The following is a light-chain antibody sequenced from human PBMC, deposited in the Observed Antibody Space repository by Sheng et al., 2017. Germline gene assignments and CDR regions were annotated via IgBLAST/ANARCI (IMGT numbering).Light chain of an antibody. J-gene: IGKJ4*01. V-gene: IGKV3-11*01. CDR3: QQRSTWPLT. CDR1: QRVGSY. CDR2: DAS. Sequence: PGDRATLSCRASQRVGSYLAWYQQKPGQAPRLLIYDASNRAAGIPTRFTGSGSGTDFTLTISSLEPEDFAVYYCQQRSTWPLTFGGGTKVEIK.